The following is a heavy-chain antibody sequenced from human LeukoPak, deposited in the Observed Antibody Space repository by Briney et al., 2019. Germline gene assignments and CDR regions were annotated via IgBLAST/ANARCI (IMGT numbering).Heavy chain of an antibody. J-gene: IGHJ6*03. V-gene: IGHV1-2*02. Sequence: ASVKVSSTASGYTFTVYFIHWVRQAPGQGHEWMGWINPNSGGTNYAQKFQGRVTMTRDPSNSTAYMEVSRLRSDDTAVYYCARDPECGGDCYSGYRNYYYYYYMDVWGKGTTVTVSS. CDR3: ARDPECGGDCYSGYRNYYYYYYMDV. CDR1: GYTFTVYF. CDR2: INPNSGGT. D-gene: IGHD2-21*02.